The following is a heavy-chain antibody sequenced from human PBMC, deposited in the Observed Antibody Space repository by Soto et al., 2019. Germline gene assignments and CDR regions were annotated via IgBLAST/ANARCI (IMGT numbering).Heavy chain of an antibody. CDR2: ISYDGSNK. V-gene: IGHV3-30*18. J-gene: IGHJ6*02. CDR3: AKDKWRCSGGSCYSHYGMDV. D-gene: IGHD2-15*01. CDR1: GFTFSSYG. Sequence: QVQLVESGGGVVQPGRSLRLSCAASGFTFSSYGMHWVRQAPGKGLEWVAVISYDGSNKYYADSVKGRFTISRDNSKNTLYLQMNSLRDEDTAVYYCAKDKWRCSGGSCYSHYGMDVWGQGTTVTVSS.